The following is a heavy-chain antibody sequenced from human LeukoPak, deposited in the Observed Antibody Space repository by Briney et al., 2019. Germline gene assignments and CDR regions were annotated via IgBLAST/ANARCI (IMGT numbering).Heavy chain of an antibody. D-gene: IGHD4-23*01. J-gene: IGHJ4*02. CDR1: GFTFSSYG. CDR3: ARDHDYGGLYYFDY. V-gene: IGHV3-33*01. CDR2: IWYDGSNK. Sequence: PGGSLRLSCAASGFTFSSYGMHWVCQAPGKGLEWVAVIWYDGSNKYYADSVKGRFTISRDNSKNTLYLQMNSLRAEDAAVYYCARDHDYGGLYYFDYWGQGTLVTVSS.